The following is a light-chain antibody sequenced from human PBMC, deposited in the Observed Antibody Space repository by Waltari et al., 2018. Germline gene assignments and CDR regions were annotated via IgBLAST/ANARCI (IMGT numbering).Light chain of an antibody. CDR3: QHLNTYPPLT. CDR1: QGVNIY. CDR2: AAS. V-gene: IGKV1-9*01. Sequence: DIHLTQSPSFLSASVGDRVTITCRASQGVNIYLAWYQQKPGKAPQLLIYAASTLQSGVPSRFSGSGSGTEFTLTINSLQPEDFATYYCQHLNTYPPLTFGGGTKVELK. J-gene: IGKJ4*01.